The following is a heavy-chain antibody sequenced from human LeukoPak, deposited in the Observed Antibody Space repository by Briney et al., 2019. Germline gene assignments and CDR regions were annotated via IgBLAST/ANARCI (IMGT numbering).Heavy chain of an antibody. CDR2: ISYDGSNK. CDR1: GFTFSSYG. Sequence: PGGSLRLSCAASGFTFSSYGMHWVRQAPGKGLEWVAVISYDGSNKYYADSVKGRFTISRDNSKNTLYLQMNSLRAKDTAVYYCAKDPRYSSSWYSMYYWGQGTLVTVSS. V-gene: IGHV3-30*18. D-gene: IGHD6-13*01. CDR3: AKDPRYSSSWYSMYY. J-gene: IGHJ4*02.